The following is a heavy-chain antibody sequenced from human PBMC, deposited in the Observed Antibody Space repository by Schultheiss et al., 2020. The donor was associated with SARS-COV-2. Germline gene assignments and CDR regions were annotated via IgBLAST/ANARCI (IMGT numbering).Heavy chain of an antibody. V-gene: IGHV3-48*03. CDR1: GFTFSRYE. CDR3: ARGTDGYPDGMDV. CDR2: ISSSGSTI. Sequence: GESLKISCAASGFTFSRYEMNWVRQAPGKGLEWVSYISSSGSTIYCADSVKGRFTISRDNAKNSLYLQMNSLRAEDTAVYYCARGTDGYPDGMDVWGQGTLVTVSS. J-gene: IGHJ6*02. D-gene: IGHD5-24*01.